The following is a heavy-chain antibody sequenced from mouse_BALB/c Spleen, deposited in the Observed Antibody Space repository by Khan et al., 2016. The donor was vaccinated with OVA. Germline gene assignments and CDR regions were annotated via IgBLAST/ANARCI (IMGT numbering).Heavy chain of an antibody. V-gene: IGHV1-9*01. CDR1: GYTFSSYW. D-gene: IGHD4-1*01. J-gene: IGHJ4*01. CDR2: ILPGRGNS. CDR3: ARGAGTTYGMDY. Sequence: QVQLQQSGAELMKPGASVKISCKATGYTFSSYWIEWVKQRPGHGLEWIGEILPGRGNSNYNEKFKDRATFTADTSSTITYMQLSSLTSEDSAAYYCARGAGTTYGMDYWGQGTSVTVSS.